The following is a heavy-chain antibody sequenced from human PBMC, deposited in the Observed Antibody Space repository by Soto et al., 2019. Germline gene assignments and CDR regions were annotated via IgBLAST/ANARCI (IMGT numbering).Heavy chain of an antibody. CDR3: ARETLDCSGGSCPLDY. J-gene: IGHJ4*02. D-gene: IGHD2-15*01. CDR1: GGSISSGGYY. Sequence: SETLSLTCTVSGGSISSGGYYWSWIRQHPGKGLEWIGYIYYSGSTYYNPSLKSRVTISVDTSKNRFSLKLSSVTAADTAVYYCARETLDCSGGSCPLDYWGQGTLGTVS. CDR2: IYYSGST. V-gene: IGHV4-31*03.